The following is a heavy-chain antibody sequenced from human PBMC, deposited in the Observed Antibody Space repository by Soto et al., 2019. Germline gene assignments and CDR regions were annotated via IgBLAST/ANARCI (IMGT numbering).Heavy chain of an antibody. V-gene: IGHV6-1*01. Sequence: QVQLQQSGPGLVKPSQTLSLTCAISGDSVSSNSVAWNWIRQSPSRGLEWLGRPYYRPKWYNDYGVTVTGLITINPDTSKHRFSLQRNSVTPEDTAVYYCARWRFNAFGIWGQGTMVTVSS. CDR3: ARWRFNAFGI. D-gene: IGHD3-3*01. CDR1: GDSVSSNSVA. CDR2: PYYRPKWYN. J-gene: IGHJ3*02.